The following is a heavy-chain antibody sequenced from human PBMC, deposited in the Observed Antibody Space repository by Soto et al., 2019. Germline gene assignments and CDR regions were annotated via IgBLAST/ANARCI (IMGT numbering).Heavy chain of an antibody. Sequence: QVQLQQSGPGLVKPSQTLSLTCAISGDSVSSNSAAFNWIRQSPSIGLEWLGSTYYSSKWYNDYSVSVRSRITINPATSKNQFSLHLNSVTPEDTAVYYCARAVTYRSSWYFDYWGQGTLVTVSS. CDR3: ARAVTYRSSWYFDY. D-gene: IGHD6-13*01. CDR2: TYYSSKWYN. CDR1: GDSVSSNSAA. V-gene: IGHV6-1*01. J-gene: IGHJ4*02.